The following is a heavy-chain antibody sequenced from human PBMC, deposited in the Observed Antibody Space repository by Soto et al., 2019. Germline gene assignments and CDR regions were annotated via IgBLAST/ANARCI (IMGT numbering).Heavy chain of an antibody. CDR3: GRVVPRGDSYYYYGMDV. Sequence: GASVKVSCKAPGGTFSSYAISWVRQAPGQGLEWMGGIIPIFGTANYAQKFQGRVTITADESTSTAYMELSSLRSEDTAVYYCGRVVPRGDSYYYYGMDVWGQGTTVTVSS. D-gene: IGHD2-15*01. CDR1: GGTFSSYA. V-gene: IGHV1-69*13. J-gene: IGHJ6*02. CDR2: IIPIFGTA.